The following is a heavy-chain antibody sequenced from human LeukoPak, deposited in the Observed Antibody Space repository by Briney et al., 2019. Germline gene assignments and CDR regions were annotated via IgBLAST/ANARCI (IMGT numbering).Heavy chain of an antibody. Sequence: GGSLRLSCSASGFTFSSYAMHWVRQAPGKGLEYVSAISSNGGSTYYADSVKGRFTISRDNSKNTLYLQMSSLRAEDTAVYYCVKGQEVVYAPTFDYWGQGTLVTVSS. CDR3: VKGQEVVYAPTFDY. J-gene: IGHJ4*02. CDR1: GFTFSSYA. D-gene: IGHD2-8*02. V-gene: IGHV3-64D*09. CDR2: ISSNGGST.